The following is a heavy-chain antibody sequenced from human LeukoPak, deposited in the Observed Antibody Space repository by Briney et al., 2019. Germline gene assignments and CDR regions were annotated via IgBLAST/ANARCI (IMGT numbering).Heavy chain of an antibody. Sequence: ASVKVSCKASGYTFTSYYMHWVRQAPGQGLEWMGIINPSGGSTSYAQKFQGRVTMTRGMSTSTVYMELSSLRSEDTAVYYCARDHNYYDSSGYWFDYWGQGTLVTVSS. V-gene: IGHV1-46*01. J-gene: IGHJ4*02. CDR1: GYTFTSYY. CDR2: INPSGGST. CDR3: ARDHNYYDSSGYWFDY. D-gene: IGHD3-22*01.